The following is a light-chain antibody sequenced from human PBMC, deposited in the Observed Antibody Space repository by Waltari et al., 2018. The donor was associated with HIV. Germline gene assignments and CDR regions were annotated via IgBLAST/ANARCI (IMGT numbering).Light chain of an antibody. V-gene: IGKV1-27*01. CDR2: DAS. J-gene: IGKJ1*01. CDR3: QRYNSAPRT. CDR1: QDISNY. Sequence: IQMTQSPSSLSGSVGDKITITCRASQDISNYVAWYQQKPGKIPQLLIYDASTLQSGVPSRFSGGGSGTEFNFTIRSLQPEDVGTYYCQRYNSAPRTFGQGSTV.